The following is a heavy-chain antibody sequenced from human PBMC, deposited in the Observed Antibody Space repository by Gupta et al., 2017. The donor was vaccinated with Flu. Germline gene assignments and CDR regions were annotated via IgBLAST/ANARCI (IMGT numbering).Heavy chain of an antibody. Sequence: QVQLVESGGGVVQPGRSLRLSCAASGFTFSSYGMHWVRQAPGKGLEWVAVIWYDGSNKYYADSVKGRFTISRDNSKNTLYLQMNSLRAEDTAVDYCAREWGYDFWSCYLPYFDYWGQGTLVTGSS. J-gene: IGHJ4*02. V-gene: IGHV3-33*01. CDR1: GFTFSSYG. CDR3: AREWGYDFWSCYLPYFDY. CDR2: IWYDGSNK. D-gene: IGHD3-3*01.